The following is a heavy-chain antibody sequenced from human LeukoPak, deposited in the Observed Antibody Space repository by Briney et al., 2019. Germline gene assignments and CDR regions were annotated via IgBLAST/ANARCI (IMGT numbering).Heavy chain of an antibody. Sequence: PGGSLRLSCAASGFTFNSYWMHWVRQAPGKGLVWVSRINIDGSSTSYADSVKGRFTFSRDNPKNMLYLQMNSLRAEDTAVYYCARARSTGSSDAFDVWGQGTMVTVSS. J-gene: IGHJ3*01. D-gene: IGHD3-10*01. CDR2: INIDGSST. V-gene: IGHV3-74*01. CDR3: ARARSTGSSDAFDV. CDR1: GFTFNSYW.